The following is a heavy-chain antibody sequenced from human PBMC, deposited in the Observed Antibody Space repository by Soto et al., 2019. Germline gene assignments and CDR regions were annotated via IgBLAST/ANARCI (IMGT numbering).Heavy chain of an antibody. J-gene: IGHJ3*02. CDR1: GYSFTSYW. CDR3: ASHTTYCGGDCYREAFDI. V-gene: IGHV5-51*01. D-gene: IGHD2-21*02. CDR2: IYPGDSDT. Sequence: GESLKISCNGSGYSFTSYWIGWVRQMPGKGLEWMGIIYPGDSDTRYSPSFQGQVTISADKSISTAYLQWSSLKASDTAMYYCASHTTYCGGDCYREAFDIWGQGTMVTVSS.